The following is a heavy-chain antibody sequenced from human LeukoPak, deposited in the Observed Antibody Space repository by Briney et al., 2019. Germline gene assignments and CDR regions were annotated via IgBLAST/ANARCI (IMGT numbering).Heavy chain of an antibody. Sequence: SQILSLTCTVSGGSISSGGYYWSWIRQPPGKGLEWIGYIYHSGSTYYNPSLKSRVTISVDRSKNQFSLKLSSVTAADTAVYYCARLANWGSWVDYWGQGTLVTVSS. CDR2: IYHSGST. D-gene: IGHD7-27*01. CDR1: GGSISSGGYY. V-gene: IGHV4-30-2*01. J-gene: IGHJ4*02. CDR3: ARLANWGSWVDY.